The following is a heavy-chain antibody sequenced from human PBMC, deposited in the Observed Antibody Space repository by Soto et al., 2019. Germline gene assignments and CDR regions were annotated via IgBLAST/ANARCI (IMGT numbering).Heavy chain of an antibody. CDR3: ARGEQYSGRIFDY. CDR2: TYYRSKWYY. V-gene: IGHV6-1*01. Sequence: TXSLTWAITGDIVSSNSAGWSWVRQSPSRGLEWLGRTYYRSKWYYEYAVSVRGRITINPDTSKNQYSLQLNSVTPEDTAVYFCARGEQYSGRIFDYWGQGTLVTVYS. J-gene: IGHJ4*01. D-gene: IGHD1-26*01. CDR1: GDIVSSNSAG.